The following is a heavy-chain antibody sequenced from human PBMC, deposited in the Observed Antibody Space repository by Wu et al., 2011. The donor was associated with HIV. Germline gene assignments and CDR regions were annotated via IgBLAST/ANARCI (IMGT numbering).Heavy chain of an antibody. CDR3: ARAGRKIYYYYYMDV. V-gene: IGHV1-8*02. J-gene: IGHJ6*03. CDR2: INPNSGNT. CDR1: GYTFTGYY. Sequence: QVQLVQSGAEVKKPGASVKVSCKASGYTFTGYYMHWVRQAPGQGLEWMGWINPNSGNTHFAQKFQGRVTMTRNTSISTAYMELSSLRSEDTAVYYCARAGRKIYYYYYMDV.